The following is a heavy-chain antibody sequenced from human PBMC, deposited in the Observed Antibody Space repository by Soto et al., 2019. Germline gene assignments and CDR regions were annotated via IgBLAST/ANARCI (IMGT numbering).Heavy chain of an antibody. D-gene: IGHD2-15*01. CDR2: IIPILGIA. CDR3: ARDQEAYCSGGSCYPNWFDP. V-gene: IGHV1-69*08. CDR1: GGTFSSYT. J-gene: IGHJ5*02. Sequence: QVQLVQSGAEVKKPGSSVKVSCKASGGTFSSYTISWVRQAPGQGLEWMGRIIPILGIANYAQKFQGRVTITEDKPTSTAYMEVSSLRSEDTAVYYCARDQEAYCSGGSCYPNWFDPWGQGTLVTVSS.